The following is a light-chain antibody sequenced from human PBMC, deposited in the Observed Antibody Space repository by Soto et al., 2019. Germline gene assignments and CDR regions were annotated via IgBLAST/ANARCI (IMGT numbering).Light chain of an antibody. CDR2: GAS. J-gene: IGKJ1*01. CDR1: QSVSNN. CDR3: QQYNDWWT. Sequence: EIVMTQSPATLSVSPGESATLSCRASQSVSNNLTWYQQKPGQPPRLLIYGASTRATGVPGRFSGSGSGTEFTLTISSLQSEDCAVYYCQQYNDWWTFGQGTKVEIK. V-gene: IGKV3-15*01.